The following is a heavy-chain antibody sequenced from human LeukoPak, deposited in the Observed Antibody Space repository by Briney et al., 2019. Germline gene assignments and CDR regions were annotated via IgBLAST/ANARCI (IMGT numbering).Heavy chain of an antibody. J-gene: IGHJ4*02. D-gene: IGHD2-2*01. CDR3: VKDSEVSSY. Sequence: PGVSLRLSCSASGCTFSSYAMHCVRKAPGKGLEYVSAISSSGGSTYYADCVKSRFTISRDNSKNTLYLQMSSLRAEDTAVYYCVKDSEVSSYWGQGTLVTVSS. CDR2: ISSSGGST. V-gene: IGHV3-64D*06. CDR1: GCTFSSYA.